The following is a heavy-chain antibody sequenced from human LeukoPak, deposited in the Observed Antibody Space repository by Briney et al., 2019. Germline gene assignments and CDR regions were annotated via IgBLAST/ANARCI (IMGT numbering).Heavy chain of an antibody. V-gene: IGHV4-39*07. CDR2: IYYSGTT. D-gene: IGHD6-13*01. J-gene: IGHJ4*02. CDR1: GGSISGSSYH. CDR3: ATATIAAVWGALDY. Sequence: SETLSLTCTISGGSISGSSYHWGWIRQPPGKGLEWIGTIYYSGTTYYNPPLKSRVTISLDTSKNQFSLKLSSVTAADTAIYYCATATIAAVWGALDYWGQGTLVTVSS.